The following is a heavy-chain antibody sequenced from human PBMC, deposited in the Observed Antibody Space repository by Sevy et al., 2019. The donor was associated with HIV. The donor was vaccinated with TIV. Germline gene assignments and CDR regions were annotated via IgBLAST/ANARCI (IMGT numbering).Heavy chain of an antibody. V-gene: IGHV3-33*01. CDR3: ARERLAVAGIGYYFDY. CDR2: IWYDGTNK. CDR1: RFTFSSYG. Sequence: GGSLRLSCAASRFTFSSYGMHWVRQAPGKGLEWVAVIWYDGTNKEYADSVKGRFTISRGNSKNTLYLQMSSLRADDTAVYYCARERLAVAGIGYYFDYWGQGTLVTVSS. D-gene: IGHD6-19*01. J-gene: IGHJ4*02.